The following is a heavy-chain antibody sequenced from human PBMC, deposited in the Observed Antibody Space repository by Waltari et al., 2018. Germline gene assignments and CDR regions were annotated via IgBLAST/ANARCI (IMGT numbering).Heavy chain of an antibody. Sequence: QVQLVQSGSEVKKPGASVKVSCKTSGYTFTSYGINLVRQAPGQGLEWMGWISAYNGNTNYAQKLQGRVTMTTDTSTSTAYMELRSLRSDDTAVYYWARGGIAAAGRDIPSDYWGQGTLVTVSS. CDR1: GYTFTSYG. CDR3: ARGGIAAAGRDIPSDY. J-gene: IGHJ4*02. V-gene: IGHV1-18*01. CDR2: ISAYNGNT. D-gene: IGHD6-13*01.